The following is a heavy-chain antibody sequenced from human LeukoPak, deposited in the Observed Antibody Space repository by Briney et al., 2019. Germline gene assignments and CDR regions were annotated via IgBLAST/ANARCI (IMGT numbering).Heavy chain of an antibody. V-gene: IGHV3-21*01. J-gene: IGHJ4*02. Sequence: GGSLRLSCGASGFTFSNAWMSWVRQAPGKGLEWVSSISSSSSYIYYAHSVKGRFTISRDNAKNSLYLQMNSLRAEDTAVYYCARDRYDFWSGYRDYWGQGTLVTVSS. D-gene: IGHD3-3*01. CDR1: GFTFSNAW. CDR2: ISSSSSYI. CDR3: ARDRYDFWSGYRDY.